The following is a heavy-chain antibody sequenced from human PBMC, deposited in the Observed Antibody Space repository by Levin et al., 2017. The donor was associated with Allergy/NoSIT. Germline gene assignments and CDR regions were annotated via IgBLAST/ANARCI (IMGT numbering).Heavy chain of an antibody. V-gene: IGHV3-49*03. D-gene: IGHD2-21*02. CDR2: IRSKAYGGTT. CDR1: GFTFGDYA. CDR3: TRAACGGDCYPNWFDP. Sequence: GESLKISCTASGFTFGDYAMSWFRQAPGKGLEWVGFIRSKAYGGTTEYAASVKGRFTISRDDSKSIAYLQMNSLKTEDTAVYYCTRAACGGDCYPNWFDPWGQGTLVTVSS. J-gene: IGHJ5*02.